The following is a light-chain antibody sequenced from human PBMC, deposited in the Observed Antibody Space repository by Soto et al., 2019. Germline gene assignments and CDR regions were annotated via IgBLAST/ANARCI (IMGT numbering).Light chain of an antibody. CDR3: QHYNTYPWT. Sequence: EIVLTQSPGTLSLSPGERATLSCRASQSVSSNLAWYQQKPGQAPRLLIYDASTRATVIPARFSGSGSGTEFTLTISSLQPGDFATYYCQHYNTYPWTFGQGTKVDI. J-gene: IGKJ1*01. V-gene: IGKV3-15*01. CDR2: DAS. CDR1: QSVSSN.